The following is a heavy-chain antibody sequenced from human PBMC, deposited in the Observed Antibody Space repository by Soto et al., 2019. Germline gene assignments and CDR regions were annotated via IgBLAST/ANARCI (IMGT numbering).Heavy chain of an antibody. D-gene: IGHD3-10*01. V-gene: IGHV3-11*01. CDR2: ISSGGSTI. CDR1: GFIFSDYY. Sequence: QVQLVESGGGLVKPGGSLRLSCAASGFIFSDYYMSWILQTPGKGLEWVSYISSGGSTIYYADSVKGRFTISRDNAKNSLYLQMNSLRAEDTAVYYCAREGYQYGSGSYNWFDPWGQGTLVTVSS. J-gene: IGHJ5*02. CDR3: AREGYQYGSGSYNWFDP.